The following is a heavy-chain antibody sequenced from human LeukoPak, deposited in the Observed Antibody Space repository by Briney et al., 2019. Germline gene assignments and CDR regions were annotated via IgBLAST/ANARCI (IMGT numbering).Heavy chain of an antibody. Sequence: ASVKVSCKASGYTFTGYYIHWVRQAPGQGLEWMGWISAYNGNTNYAQKLQGRVTMTTDTSTSTAYMELRSLRSDDTAVYYCARVEQLVRYYYYYMGVWGKGTTVTVSS. CDR1: GYTFTGYY. V-gene: IGHV1-18*04. CDR2: ISAYNGNT. J-gene: IGHJ6*03. D-gene: IGHD6-6*01. CDR3: ARVEQLVRYYYYYMGV.